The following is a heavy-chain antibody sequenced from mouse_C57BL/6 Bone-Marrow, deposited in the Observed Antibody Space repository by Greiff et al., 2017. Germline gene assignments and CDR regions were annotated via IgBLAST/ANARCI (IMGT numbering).Heavy chain of an antibody. J-gene: IGHJ4*01. CDR3: ASVPFYYAMDY. CDR1: GFTFSSYA. Sequence: EVKVVESGGGLVKPGGSLKLSCAASGFTFSSYAMSWVRQTPEKRLEWVATISDGGSYTYYPDNVKGRFTISRDNAKNNLYLQMSHLKSEDTAMYYCASVPFYYAMDYWGQGTSVTVSS. CDR2: ISDGGSYT. V-gene: IGHV5-4*03. D-gene: IGHD5-1*01.